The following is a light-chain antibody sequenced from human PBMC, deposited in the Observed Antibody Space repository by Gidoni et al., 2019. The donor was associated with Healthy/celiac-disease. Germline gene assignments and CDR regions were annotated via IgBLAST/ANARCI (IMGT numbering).Light chain of an antibody. Sequence: EIVLTQSTGTLSLSPGQSATLSCRASQSISSSQLDWYQQKPGQAPRPLMYGASSRATGIPDFTLTISRLEPEDFEVYYCQHFGNFGGGTKVE. CDR3: QHFGN. V-gene: IGKV3-20*01. CDR1: QSISSSQ. J-gene: IGKJ4*01. CDR2: GAS.